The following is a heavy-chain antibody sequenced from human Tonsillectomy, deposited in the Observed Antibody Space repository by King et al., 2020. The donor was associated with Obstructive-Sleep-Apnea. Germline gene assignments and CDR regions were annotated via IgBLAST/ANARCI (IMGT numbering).Heavy chain of an antibody. J-gene: IGHJ4*02. CDR3: ARSGKYYYDSSGYQPFDY. CDR2: IYYSGST. D-gene: IGHD3-22*01. CDR1: GGSISSSSYY. Sequence: PLQESGPGLVKPSETLSLTCTVSGGSISSSSYYWGWIRQPPGKGLEWIGSIYYSGSTYYNPSLKSRVTISVDTSKNQFSLKLSSVTAADTAVYYCARSGKYYYDSSGYQPFDYWGQGTLVTVSS. V-gene: IGHV4-39*07.